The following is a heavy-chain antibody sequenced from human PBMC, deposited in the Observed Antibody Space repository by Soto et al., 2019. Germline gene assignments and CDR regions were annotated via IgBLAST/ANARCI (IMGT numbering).Heavy chain of an antibody. V-gene: IGHV3-23*01. D-gene: IGHD5-12*01. Sequence: GGSLRIFCSSTGITFSSDSVDLVRQAPGKGLEWVSGISGSGDITYYADSVKGRFAVSRDNSKNTLFLQLISLRAEDTAIYYCAKSPRSRYEPPWDYWGQGIQVTDSA. J-gene: IGHJ4*02. CDR1: GITFSSDS. CDR3: AKSPRSRYEPPWDY. CDR2: ISGSGDIT.